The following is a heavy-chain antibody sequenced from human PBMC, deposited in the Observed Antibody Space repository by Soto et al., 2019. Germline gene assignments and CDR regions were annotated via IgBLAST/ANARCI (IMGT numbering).Heavy chain of an antibody. CDR1: GGSISSYY. Sequence: PSETLSLTCTDSGGSISSYYWSWIRQPPGKGLEWIGYIYYSGSTNYNPSLKSRVTISVDTSKNQFSLKLSSVTAADTAVYYCAREGEGYDSSGYYDYYYYYGMDVWGQGTTVTVSS. J-gene: IGHJ6*02. CDR2: IYYSGST. CDR3: AREGEGYDSSGYYDYYYYYGMDV. V-gene: IGHV4-59*01. D-gene: IGHD3-22*01.